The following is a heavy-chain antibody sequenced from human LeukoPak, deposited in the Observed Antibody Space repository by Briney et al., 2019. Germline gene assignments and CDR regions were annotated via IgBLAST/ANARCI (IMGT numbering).Heavy chain of an antibody. CDR3: ARDANGVLGDY. Sequence: ASVKVSCKASGYTFSSYGISWVRPAPGQGLAWMGWISVYSGNTNYAQRFQDRVTMTTDTSTATAYMELRSLRSDDTAMYYCARDANGVLGDYWGQGTLVTVSS. D-gene: IGHD2-8*01. J-gene: IGHJ4*02. CDR2: ISVYSGNT. V-gene: IGHV1-18*01. CDR1: GYTFSSYG.